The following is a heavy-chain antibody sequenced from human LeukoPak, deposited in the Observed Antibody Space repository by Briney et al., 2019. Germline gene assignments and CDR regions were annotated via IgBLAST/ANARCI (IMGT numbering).Heavy chain of an antibody. V-gene: IGHV3-30-3*01. Sequence: GGSLRLSCAASGFKFSDAWMSWVRQAPGKGLEWVAVISYDGSNKYYADSVKGRFTISRDNSKNTLYLQMNSLRAEDTAVYYCANSIRFYCSGGSCSGDGFDYWGQGTLVIVSS. J-gene: IGHJ4*02. CDR2: ISYDGSNK. CDR3: ANSIRFYCSGGSCSGDGFDY. D-gene: IGHD2-15*01. CDR1: GFKFSDAW.